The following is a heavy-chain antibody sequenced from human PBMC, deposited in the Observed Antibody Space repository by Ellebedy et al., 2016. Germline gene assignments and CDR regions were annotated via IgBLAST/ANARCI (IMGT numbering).Heavy chain of an antibody. V-gene: IGHV3-48*04. CDR1: GFTFSGYS. CDR3: ARDKGWQTFDY. J-gene: IGHJ4*02. CDR2: IYTAGTTM. Sequence: GESLKISXTASGFTFSGYSMNWVRQAPGKGLEWVSYIYTAGTTMYYGDSVKGRFTISRDNTKNSLYLQMNSLRADDTAVYYCARDKGWQTFDYWGQGTLVTVSS.